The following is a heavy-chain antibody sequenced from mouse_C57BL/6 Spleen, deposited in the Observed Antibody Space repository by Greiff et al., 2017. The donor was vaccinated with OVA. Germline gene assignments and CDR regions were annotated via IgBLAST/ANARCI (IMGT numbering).Heavy chain of an antibody. CDR2: IYPGDGDT. Sequence: VQLQQSGPELVKPGASVKISCKASGYAFSSSWMNWVKQRPGKGLEWIGRIYPGDGDTNYNGKFKGKATLTADKSSSTAYMQLSSLTSEDSAVYFCARRGGYYVEYFDYWGQGTTLTVSS. CDR3: ARRGGYYVEYFDY. CDR1: GYAFSSSW. D-gene: IGHD2-3*01. V-gene: IGHV1-82*01. J-gene: IGHJ2*01.